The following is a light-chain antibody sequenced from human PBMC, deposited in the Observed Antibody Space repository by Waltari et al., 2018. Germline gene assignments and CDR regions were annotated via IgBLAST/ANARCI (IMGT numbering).Light chain of an antibody. CDR3: QQYHSTPLT. J-gene: IGKJ4*01. CDR2: WAS. CDR1: QSVLYSSNNKND. V-gene: IGKV4-1*01. Sequence: DLVLTQSPDSLAVSLGERANNNCKCSQSVLYSSNNKNDSVWYQHKQGPPPKLLSYWASSRESGVPDRLSGSVSGIDFTLTIRSLQAEDVAVYYCQQYHSTPLTVGGGTKVEIK.